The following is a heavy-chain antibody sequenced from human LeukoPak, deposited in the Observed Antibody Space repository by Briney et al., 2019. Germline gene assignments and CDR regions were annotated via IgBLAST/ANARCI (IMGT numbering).Heavy chain of an antibody. D-gene: IGHD1-1*01. CDR3: ARVAKERVGGVYYFDY. CDR2: IGTAGDT. J-gene: IGHJ4*02. V-gene: IGHV3-13*01. Sequence: GVSLRLSCAASGFTFSDYDMHWVRQATGKGLEWVSAIGTAGDTYYTGSVKGRFTISRENAKNSLYPQMNSPRAGDTAVYYCARVAKERVGGVYYFDYWGQGTLVTVSS. CDR1: GFTFSDYD.